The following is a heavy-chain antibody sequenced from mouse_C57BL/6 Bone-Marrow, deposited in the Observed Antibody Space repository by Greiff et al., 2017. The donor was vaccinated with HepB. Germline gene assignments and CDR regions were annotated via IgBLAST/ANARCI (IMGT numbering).Heavy chain of an antibody. V-gene: IGHV1-26*01. D-gene: IGHD1-1*01. Sequence: EVQLQQSGPELVKPGASVKISCKASGHTFTDYYMNWVKQSHGKSLEWIGDINPNNGGTSYNQKFKGKATLTVDKSSSTAYMELRSLTSEDSAVYYCARKEYYGSRRGFDYWGQGTTLTVSS. J-gene: IGHJ2*01. CDR1: GHTFTDYY. CDR3: ARKEYYGSRRGFDY. CDR2: INPNNGGT.